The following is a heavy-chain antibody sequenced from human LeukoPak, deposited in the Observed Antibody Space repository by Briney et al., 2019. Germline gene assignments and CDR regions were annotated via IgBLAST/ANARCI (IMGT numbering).Heavy chain of an antibody. CDR1: GGSFSGYY. CDR3: ARAFEYSSSFVLFAFDI. J-gene: IGHJ3*02. Sequence: SETLSLTCAVYGGSFSGYYWGWIRQPPGKGLEWIGSIYYSGSTYYNPSLKSRVTISVDTSKNQFSLKLSSVTAADTAVYYCARAFEYSSSFVLFAFDIWGQGTMVTVSS. D-gene: IGHD6-6*01. CDR2: IYYSGST. V-gene: IGHV4-34*01.